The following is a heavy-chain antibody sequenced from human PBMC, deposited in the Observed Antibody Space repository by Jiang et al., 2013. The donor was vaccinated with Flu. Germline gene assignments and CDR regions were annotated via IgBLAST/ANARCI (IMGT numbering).Heavy chain of an antibody. CDR2: IHKTGNT. J-gene: IGHJ6*04. D-gene: IGHD3-10*01. CDR3: ARADGSGSDYNVYYNGMDV. Sequence: GLVKPSETLSLTCTVSGGSISIYYWTWIRQPPGKGLEWLGYIHKTGNTKYNPSLNSRVTISVDTSKNQFSLKLSSVTAADTAVYYCARADGSGSDYNVYYNGMDVWGKGTTVTVSS. V-gene: IGHV4-59*01. CDR1: GGSISIYY.